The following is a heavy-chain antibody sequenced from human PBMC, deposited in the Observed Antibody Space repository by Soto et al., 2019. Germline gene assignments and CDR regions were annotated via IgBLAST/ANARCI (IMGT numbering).Heavy chain of an antibody. V-gene: IGHV1-3*01. D-gene: IGHD5-18*01. CDR2: INAGNGNT. J-gene: IGHJ4*02. Sequence: QVQLVQSGAEVKKPGASVKVSCKASGYTFTSYAIQWVRQAPGQRLQWMGWINAGNGNTKYSQKFQGRVTITRDTSASTAYMELSSLRSEDTAVYYCAIDLGGYSYGYGDYWGQGTLVTVSS. CDR1: GYTFTSYA. CDR3: AIDLGGYSYGYGDY.